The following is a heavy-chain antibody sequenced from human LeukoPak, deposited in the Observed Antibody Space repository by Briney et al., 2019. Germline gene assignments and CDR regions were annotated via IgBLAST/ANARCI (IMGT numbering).Heavy chain of an antibody. Sequence: GGSLRLSCAASGFTFSSYAMSWVCQAPGKGLEWVSAISGSGGSTYYADSVKGRFTISRDNSKNTLYLQMNSLRAEDTAVYYCAKASYSSGWYEDYWGQGTLVTVSS. CDR2: ISGSGGST. CDR1: GFTFSSYA. CDR3: AKASYSSGWYEDY. D-gene: IGHD6-19*01. J-gene: IGHJ4*02. V-gene: IGHV3-23*01.